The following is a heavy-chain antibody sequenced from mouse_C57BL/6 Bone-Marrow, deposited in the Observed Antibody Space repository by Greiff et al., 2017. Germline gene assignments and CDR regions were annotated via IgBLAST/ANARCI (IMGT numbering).Heavy chain of an antibody. D-gene: IGHD4-1*01. J-gene: IGHJ1*03. CDR3: ASLNWEDWYFDV. CDR2: ISSGGSYT. V-gene: IGHV5-6*02. CDR1: GFTFSSYG. Sequence: EVKLVESGGDLVKPGGSLKLSCAASGFTFSSYGMSWVRQTPDKRLEWVATISSGGSYTYYPDSVKGRFTISRDNAKNTLYLQMSSLKSEDTAMYYCASLNWEDWYFDVWGTGTTVTVSS.